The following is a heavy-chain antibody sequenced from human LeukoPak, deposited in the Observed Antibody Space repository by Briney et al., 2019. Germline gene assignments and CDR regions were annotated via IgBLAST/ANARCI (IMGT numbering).Heavy chain of an antibody. J-gene: IGHJ4*02. CDR1: GFTFSDYY. Sequence: GGSLRLSCAASGFTFSDYYMSWIRQAPGKGLEWVSYISSSSGYTNYTDSVKGRFTISRDNAKNSLFLQMSSLRAENTAVYYCAREWGPGYFDQWGQGTLVIVSS. CDR3: AREWGPGYFDQ. CDR2: ISSSSGYT. D-gene: IGHD7-27*01. V-gene: IGHV3-11*06.